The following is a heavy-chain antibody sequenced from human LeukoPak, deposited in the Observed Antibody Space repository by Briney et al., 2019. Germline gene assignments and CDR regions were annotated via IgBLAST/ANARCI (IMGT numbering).Heavy chain of an antibody. J-gene: IGHJ4*02. V-gene: IGHV1-18*01. CDR1: GYTFTTYG. CDR2: ISAYNGNT. D-gene: IGHD3-3*01. Sequence: ASVKVSCKASGYTFTTYGISWVRQAPGQGLEWMGWISAYNGNTNYAQKLQGRVTMTTDTSTSTAYMELRSLRSDDTPVYYCARDTAYGNFWSGYQPPFDYWGQGTLVTVSS. CDR3: ARDTAYGNFWSGYQPPFDY.